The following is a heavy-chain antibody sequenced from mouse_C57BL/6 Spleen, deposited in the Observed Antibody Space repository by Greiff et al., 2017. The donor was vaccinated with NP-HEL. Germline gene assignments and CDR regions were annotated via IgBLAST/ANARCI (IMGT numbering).Heavy chain of an antibody. J-gene: IGHJ2*01. CDR2: IYPGDGDT. V-gene: IGHV1-82*01. Sequence: QVQLKQSGPELVKPGASVKISCKASGYAFSSSWMNWVKQRPGKGLEWIGRIYPGDGDTNYNGKFKGKATLTADKSSSTAYMQLSSLTSEDSAVYFCARSPLITTVVARNYFDYWGQGTTLTVSS. CDR1: GYAFSSSW. D-gene: IGHD1-1*01. CDR3: ARSPLITTVVARNYFDY.